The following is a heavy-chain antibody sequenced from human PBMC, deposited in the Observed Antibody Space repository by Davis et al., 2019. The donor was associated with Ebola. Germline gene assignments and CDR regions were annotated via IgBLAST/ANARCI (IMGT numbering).Heavy chain of an antibody. CDR2: INHSGST. J-gene: IGHJ4*02. CDR1: GGSFSGYY. D-gene: IGHD1-14*01. CDR3: ARENPGYYFDY. Sequence: MPGGSLRLSCAVYGGSFSGYYWSWIRQPPGKGLEWIGEINHSGSTNYNPSLKSRVTISVDTSKNQFSLKLSSVTAADTAVYYCARENPGYYFDYWGQGTLVTVSS. V-gene: IGHV4-34*01.